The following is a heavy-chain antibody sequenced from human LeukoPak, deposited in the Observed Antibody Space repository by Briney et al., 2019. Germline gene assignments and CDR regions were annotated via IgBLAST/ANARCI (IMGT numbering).Heavy chain of an antibody. V-gene: IGHV4-34*01. J-gene: IGHJ5*02. CDR3: ARVVGTTGIIWFDP. D-gene: IGHD1-1*01. Sequence: PSETLSLTCAVHGGAFSGYYWSWIRQPPGKGLEWIGEINHSGSTTCPPYLKSRVPISVDTSKHPFSLKLSSVTAADTAVYYCARVVGTTGIIWFDPWGQGTLVTVSS. CDR2: INHSGST. CDR1: GGAFSGYY.